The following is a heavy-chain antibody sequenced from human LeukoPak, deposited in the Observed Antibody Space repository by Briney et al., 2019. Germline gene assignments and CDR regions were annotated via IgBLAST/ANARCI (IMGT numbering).Heavy chain of an antibody. CDR3: AIVTPMTTVARGQGAFDI. Sequence: ASVKVSCKGFGYTFTNYYMHWVRQAPGQGPEWMGIVNPNDGSTTYAQKFQGRVTMTRDMSTNTVYMELSSLRSDDTAEYFCAIVTPMTTVARGQGAFDIWGQGTMVIVSA. CDR1: GYTFTNYY. CDR2: VNPNDGST. D-gene: IGHD4-23*01. V-gene: IGHV1-46*01. J-gene: IGHJ3*02.